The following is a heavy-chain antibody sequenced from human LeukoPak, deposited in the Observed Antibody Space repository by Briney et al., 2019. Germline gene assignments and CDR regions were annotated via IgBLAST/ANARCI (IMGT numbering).Heavy chain of an antibody. Sequence: GGSLRLSCAASGFTFSSYAMRWARQAPGKGLECVSAISGSGGSTYYADSVKGRLTISRDNSKHTLYLQMNSLRAEDTAVYYCAKDRWDDSSGYHFPDYWGQGTLVTVAS. CDR1: GFTFSSYA. J-gene: IGHJ4*02. D-gene: IGHD3-22*01. CDR2: ISGSGGST. V-gene: IGHV3-23*01. CDR3: AKDRWDDSSGYHFPDY.